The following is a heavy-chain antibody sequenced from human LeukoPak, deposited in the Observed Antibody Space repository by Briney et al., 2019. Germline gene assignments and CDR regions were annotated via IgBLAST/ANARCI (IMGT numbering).Heavy chain of an antibody. J-gene: IGHJ4*02. CDR1: GFIVNDHA. V-gene: IGHV3-9*01. D-gene: IGHD3-16*01. CDR3: ASSYVNSWPKDRIFDY. CDR2: VFWNGVDK. Sequence: SLRLSCVASGFIVNDHAMHWVRQTPGKGLEWVAGVFWNGVDKGYADSVKGRFTISRDDSKNSLYLQMNNLDTEDTAVYYCASSYVNSWPKDRIFDYWGQGTLVTVSS.